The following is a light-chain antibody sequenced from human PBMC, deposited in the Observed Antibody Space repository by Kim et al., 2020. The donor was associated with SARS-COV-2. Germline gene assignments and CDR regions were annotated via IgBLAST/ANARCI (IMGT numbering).Light chain of an antibody. CDR3: QSYDTDNPVI. J-gene: IGLJ2*01. CDR2: EDG. CDR1: SGNIANNY. Sequence: KTVTLSCTRSSGNIANNYMQWYQLRPGSAPTTIISEDGVRPSGVPDRFSASVDSSSNSASLTISGLKIEDEADYYCQSYDTDNPVIFGGGTQLTVL. V-gene: IGLV6-57*03.